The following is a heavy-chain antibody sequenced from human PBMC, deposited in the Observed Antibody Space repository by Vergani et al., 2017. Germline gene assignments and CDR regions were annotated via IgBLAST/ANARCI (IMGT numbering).Heavy chain of an antibody. J-gene: IGHJ2*01. Sequence: EVQLVESGGGLVQPGRSLRLSCAPSGFTFDDYAMHWVRQAPGKGLEWVSGISWNSGSIGYADSVKGRFTISRDNAKNSLYLQMNSLRAEDTALYYCAKDHYDFWSGYPNLSPFDLWGRGTLVTVSS. V-gene: IGHV3-9*01. CDR2: ISWNSGSI. CDR1: GFTFDDYA. CDR3: AKDHYDFWSGYPNLSPFDL. D-gene: IGHD3-3*01.